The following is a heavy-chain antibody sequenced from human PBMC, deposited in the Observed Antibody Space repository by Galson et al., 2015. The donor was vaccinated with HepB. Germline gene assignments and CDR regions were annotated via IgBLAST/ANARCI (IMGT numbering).Heavy chain of an antibody. D-gene: IGHD5-12*01. Sequence: SLRLSCAASGFTFSSYAMNWVRQAPGKGLEWVSGIGVNDGSIYYANSVQGRFTISRDNSKNTLYLQVNGLRVEDTAIDYCAKGRLERPPEHRGYDLPDYWGQGTLVTVSS. CDR2: IGVNDGSI. CDR3: AKGRLERPPEHRGYDLPDY. V-gene: IGHV3-23*01. CDR1: GFTFSSYA. J-gene: IGHJ4*02.